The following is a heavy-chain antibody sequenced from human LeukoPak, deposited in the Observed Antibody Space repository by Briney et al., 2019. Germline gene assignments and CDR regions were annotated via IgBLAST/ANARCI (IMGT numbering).Heavy chain of an antibody. J-gene: IGHJ4*02. CDR3: ARLVKVGATRFVDY. V-gene: IGHV4-59*08. CDR2: IYYSGST. CDR1: GGSISSYY. Sequence: SETLSLTCTVSGGSISSYYWSWIRQPPGKGLEWNGYIYYSGSTNYNPSLKRRVTISVDTSKNQFSLKLSSVTAADTAVYYCARLVKVGATRFVDYWGQGTLVTVSS. D-gene: IGHD1-26*01.